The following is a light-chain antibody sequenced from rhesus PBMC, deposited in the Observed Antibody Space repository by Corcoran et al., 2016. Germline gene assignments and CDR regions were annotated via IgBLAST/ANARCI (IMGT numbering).Light chain of an antibody. CDR3: MQALKFPIFT. V-gene: IGKV2-104*01. CDR1: QSLLDSEDGHTY. Sequence: DIVMTQTTLSLPVTLGEPASISCRSSQSLLDSEDGHTYLEWYLQKPGQSPQLLIYEVSNRASGVPDRFRGSGADTDFTLKISRVEAEDVGVYYCMQALKFPIFTFGPGTKLDIK. CDR2: EVS. J-gene: IGKJ3*01.